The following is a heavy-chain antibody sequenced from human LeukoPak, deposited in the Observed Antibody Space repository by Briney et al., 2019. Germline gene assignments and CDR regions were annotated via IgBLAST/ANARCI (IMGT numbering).Heavy chain of an antibody. CDR3: ARDHYDILTGYTGWFDP. CDR2: ISSSGSTI. D-gene: IGHD3-9*01. J-gene: IGHJ5*02. Sequence: GGSLRLSCAASGFTFSSYEMNWVRQAPGKGLEWVSYISSSGSTIYYADSVKGRFTISRDNAKNSLYLQMNSLRAEDTVVYYCARDHYDILTGYTGWFDPWGQGTLVTVSS. CDR1: GFTFSSYE. V-gene: IGHV3-48*03.